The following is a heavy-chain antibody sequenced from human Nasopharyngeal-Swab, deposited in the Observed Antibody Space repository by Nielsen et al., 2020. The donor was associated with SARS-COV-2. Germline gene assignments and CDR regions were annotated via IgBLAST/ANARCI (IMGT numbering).Heavy chain of an antibody. Sequence: SETLSLTCTVSGGSISSGGYYWSWIRQHPGKGLEWIGYIYYSGSTYYNPSPKSRLTISVDTSKNQFSLKLSPVTAADTAVYYCARGGDYVWGSYRNKFDYWGQGTLVTVSS. D-gene: IGHD3-16*02. J-gene: IGHJ4*02. CDR1: GGSISSGGYY. CDR3: ARGGDYVWGSYRNKFDY. V-gene: IGHV4-31*03. CDR2: IYYSGST.